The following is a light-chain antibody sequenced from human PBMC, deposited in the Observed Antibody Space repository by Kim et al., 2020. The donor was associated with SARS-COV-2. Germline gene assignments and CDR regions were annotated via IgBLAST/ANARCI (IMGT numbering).Light chain of an antibody. CDR3: QQYNNWPPYT. J-gene: IGKJ2*01. V-gene: IGKV3-15*01. CDR1: QSVSSN. CDR2: AAS. Sequence: VSPGARVTLSCRASQSVSSNLAWYRQRPGQAPRLLIYAASNRASGIPARFSGSGSGTEFTLTISSLQSEDFAVYYCQQYNNWPPYTFGQGTKLEI.